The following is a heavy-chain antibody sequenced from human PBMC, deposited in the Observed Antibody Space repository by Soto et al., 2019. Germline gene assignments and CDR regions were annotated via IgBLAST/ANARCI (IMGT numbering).Heavy chain of an antibody. V-gene: IGHV1-46*01. J-gene: IGHJ6*02. CDR1: GYTFTSYY. D-gene: IGHD3-10*01. CDR3: ARGPLRGFGELLPYYYDMDV. CDR2: INPSGGHT. Sequence: ASVKVSCKASGYTFTSYYLHWVRQAPGQGLEWMGIINPSGGHTSYAQKFHGRVTMTSDTSTSTVYMELSSLISEDTAVYYCARGPLRGFGELLPYYYDMDVCGQGTTVTVSS.